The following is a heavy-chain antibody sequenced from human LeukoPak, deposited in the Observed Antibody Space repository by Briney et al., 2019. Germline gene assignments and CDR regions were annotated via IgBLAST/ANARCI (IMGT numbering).Heavy chain of an antibody. V-gene: IGHV4-30-2*01. CDR1: GGSISSGTYY. CDR3: ARDICGYNYGCFDS. J-gene: IGHJ4*02. Sequence: SETLSLTCTVSGGSISSGTYYWSWIRQPPGKGLGWIGYISHSGSTYYNPSLKSRVTISVDRSKNQFSLNLRSVTAADTAVYYCARDICGYNYGCFDSWGQGTLVTVSS. D-gene: IGHD5-18*01. CDR2: ISHSGST.